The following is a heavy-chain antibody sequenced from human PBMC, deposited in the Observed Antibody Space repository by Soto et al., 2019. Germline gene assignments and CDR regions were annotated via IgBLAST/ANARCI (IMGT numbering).Heavy chain of an antibody. Sequence: GGSLRLSCAASGFTFSSYSMNWVRQAPGKGLEWVSSISSSSSYIYYAASVKGRFTISRDNAKNSLYLQMNSLRAEDTAVYYCARDSSVVPAARTHYYYYYYMDVWGKGTTVTVSS. CDR3: ARDSSVVPAARTHYYYYYYMDV. V-gene: IGHV3-21*01. CDR2: ISSSSSYI. J-gene: IGHJ6*03. D-gene: IGHD2-2*01. CDR1: GFTFSSYS.